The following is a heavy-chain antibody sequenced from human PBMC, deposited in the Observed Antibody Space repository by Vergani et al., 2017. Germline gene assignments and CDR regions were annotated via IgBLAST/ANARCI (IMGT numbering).Heavy chain of an antibody. CDR2: ISASGAST. D-gene: IGHD3-10*01. Sequence: EVLLLESGGGLVQPGGSLRLSCAASGFTFDTYAMSWVRQAPGKGLQWVSVISASGASTYYADSVKGRFTFSRDNSKNTLYLQMNSLRADDTAVYYCAKADMVRGLIRYFDYWGQGTLVTVSS. CDR1: GFTFDTYA. CDR3: AKADMVRGLIRYFDY. J-gene: IGHJ4*02. V-gene: IGHV3-23*01.